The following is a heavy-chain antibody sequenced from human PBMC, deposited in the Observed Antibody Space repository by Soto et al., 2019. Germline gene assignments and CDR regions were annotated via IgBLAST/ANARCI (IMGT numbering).Heavy chain of an antibody. CDR3: ARSYYDILTGSLTAYYYYGMDV. J-gene: IGHJ6*02. CDR1: GYTFTSYG. D-gene: IGHD3-9*01. Sequence: SVKGYCKTSGYTFTSYGISCVRQAPGQGLEGTGWLSAYNGNTKYSQKFQGRVTITRDTSASTAYMELSSLRSEDTAVYYCARSYYDILTGSLTAYYYYGMDVWGQGTTVTVS. CDR2: LSAYNGNT. V-gene: IGHV1-18*04.